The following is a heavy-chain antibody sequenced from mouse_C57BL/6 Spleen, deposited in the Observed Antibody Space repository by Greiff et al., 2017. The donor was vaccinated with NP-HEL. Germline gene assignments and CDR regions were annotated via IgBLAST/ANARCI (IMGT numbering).Heavy chain of an antibody. CDR3: ARADQLGPGDY. J-gene: IGHJ2*01. CDR1: GYAFSSSW. V-gene: IGHV1-82*01. CDR2: IYPGDGDT. D-gene: IGHD4-1*02. Sequence: QVQLQQSGPELVKPGASVKISCKASGYAFSSSWMNWVKQRPGKGLEWIGRIYPGDGDTNYNGKFKGKATLTADKSSSTAYMQLSSLTSEDSAVYFCARADQLGPGDYWGQGTTLTVSS.